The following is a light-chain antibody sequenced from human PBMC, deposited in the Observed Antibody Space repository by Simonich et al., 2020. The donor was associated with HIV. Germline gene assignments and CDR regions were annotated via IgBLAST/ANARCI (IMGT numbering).Light chain of an antibody. CDR3: QQYSRYSVT. J-gene: IGKJ4*01. V-gene: IGKV1-5*03. CDR2: KAT. CDR1: ESISDW. Sequence: DIQMTQSPSTLSASVGDRVTITCRASESISDWLAWYQQKPGKAPKLLIYKATNLETGVPSRFRGSGAGTEFTLTISSLQHDDFATYYCQQYSRYSVTFGGGTKVEMK.